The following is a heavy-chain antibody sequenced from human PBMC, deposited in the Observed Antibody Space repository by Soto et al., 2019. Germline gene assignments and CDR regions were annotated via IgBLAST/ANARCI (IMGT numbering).Heavy chain of an antibody. J-gene: IGHJ4*02. D-gene: IGHD1-7*01. CDR1: GFTFDDYT. CDR2: ISWDGGST. Sequence: EVQLVESGGVVVQPGGSLRLSCAASGFTFDDYTMQWVRQAPGEGLEWVSLISWDGGSTYYADSVKGRFTISKDNSKNSLYLQMNSLRNEDTALYYGAKSTKTELELFDYWGQGTLVTVSA. V-gene: IGHV3-43*01. CDR3: AKSTKTELELFDY.